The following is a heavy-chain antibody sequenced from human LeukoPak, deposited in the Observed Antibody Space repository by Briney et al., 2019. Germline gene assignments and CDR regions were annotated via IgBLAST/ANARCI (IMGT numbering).Heavy chain of an antibody. V-gene: IGHV5-51*01. Sequence: GDSLKISCKASGYSFSGYWIGWARQLPGKGLEWLGMVYPADSDTRYSPSFQGQVTISADKSITTAYLQWSSVKASDTAMYYCARHDEGATSFDYWGQGTPVTVSS. CDR3: ARHDEGATSFDY. CDR1: GYSFSGYW. D-gene: IGHD1-26*01. CDR2: VYPADSDT. J-gene: IGHJ4*02.